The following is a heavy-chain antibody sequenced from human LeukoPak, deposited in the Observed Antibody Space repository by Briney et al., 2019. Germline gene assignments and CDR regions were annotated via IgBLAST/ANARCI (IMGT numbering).Heavy chain of an antibody. D-gene: IGHD6-13*01. CDR2: ISGNGGTT. V-gene: IGHV3-23*01. CDR3: AKPPPDSSSWLFDY. J-gene: IGHJ4*02. CDR1: GLTFSTYA. Sequence: GGSLRLSCAASGLTFSTYAMSWVRQAPGKGLEWVSTISGNGGTTYYADSVKGRFTISRDNSKNTLYLQMSSLRVEDTAVYYCAKPPPDSSSWLFDYWGQGTLVTVSS.